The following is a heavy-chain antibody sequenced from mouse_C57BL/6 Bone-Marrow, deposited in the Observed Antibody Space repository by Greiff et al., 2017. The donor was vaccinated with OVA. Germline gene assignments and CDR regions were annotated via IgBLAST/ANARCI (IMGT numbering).Heavy chain of an antibody. CDR2: IRNKANGYTT. Sequence: EVKLVESGGGLVQPGGSLSLSCAASGFTFTDYYMSWVRQPPGKALEWLGFIRNKANGYTTEYSASVKGRFTISRDNSQSILYLQMNALRAEDSATYYCARLITTVDDWGQGTTLTVSS. V-gene: IGHV7-3*01. J-gene: IGHJ2*01. D-gene: IGHD1-1*01. CDR3: ARLITTVDD. CDR1: GFTFTDYY.